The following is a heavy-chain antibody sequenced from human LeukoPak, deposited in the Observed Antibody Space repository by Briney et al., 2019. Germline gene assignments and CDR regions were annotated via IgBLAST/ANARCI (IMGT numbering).Heavy chain of an antibody. V-gene: IGHV1-69*13. Sequence: SVKVSCKASGGAFSSYAISWVRQAPGQGLEWMGGIIPIFGTANYAQKFQGRVTITADESTSTAYMELSSLRSEDTAVYFCGYSYGYDYYYMDVWGKGTTVTVSS. CDR3: GYSYGYDYYYMDV. CDR2: IIPIFGTA. J-gene: IGHJ6*03. CDR1: GGAFSSYA. D-gene: IGHD5-18*01.